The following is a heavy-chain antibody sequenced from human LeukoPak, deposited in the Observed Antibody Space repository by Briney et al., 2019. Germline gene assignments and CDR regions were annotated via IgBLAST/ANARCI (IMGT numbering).Heavy chain of an antibody. J-gene: IGHJ6*02. CDR1: GGSISSSSYY. CDR3: ARQADYGDYSYYYGMDV. D-gene: IGHD4-17*01. Sequence: SETLSLTCTVSGGSISSSSYYWGWIRQPPGKGLEWIGSIYYSGSTYYNPSLKSRVTISVDTSKNQFSLKLSSVTAADTAVYYCARQADYGDYSYYYGMDVWGQGTTVTVSS. V-gene: IGHV4-39*01. CDR2: IYYSGST.